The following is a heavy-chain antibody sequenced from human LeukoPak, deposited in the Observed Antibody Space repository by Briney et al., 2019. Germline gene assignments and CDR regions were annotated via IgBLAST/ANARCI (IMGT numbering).Heavy chain of an antibody. D-gene: IGHD6-19*01. V-gene: IGHV3-23*01. J-gene: IGHJ4*02. CDR2: ISGSDDST. CDR1: GFTFSSYA. Sequence: GGSLRLSCAASGFTFSSYAMNWVRQAPGKRLEWVSAISGSDDSTYYADSVKGRFTISRDHSKDTLYLQMNSLRAEDTAVYYCAKAVGPRTYSSGPPSDYWGQGTLVTVSS. CDR3: AKAVGPRTYSSGPPSDY.